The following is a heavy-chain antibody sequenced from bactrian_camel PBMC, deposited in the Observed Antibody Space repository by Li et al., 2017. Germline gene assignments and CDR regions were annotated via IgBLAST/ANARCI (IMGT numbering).Heavy chain of an antibody. J-gene: IGHJ4*01. Sequence: QLVESGGGSVQAGGSLRLTCVASGYTSGTMGWFRQSPGKEPEAVAAIRRDDLTAYTDSVRGRFTISRDNDENTLYLQLNSLKSEDTALYYCAVGYRPDLDPKDYSGRGTQVTVSS. CDR1: GYTSGT. CDR3: AVGYRPDLDPKDY. V-gene: IGHV3S55*01. D-gene: IGHD5*01. CDR2: IRRDDLT.